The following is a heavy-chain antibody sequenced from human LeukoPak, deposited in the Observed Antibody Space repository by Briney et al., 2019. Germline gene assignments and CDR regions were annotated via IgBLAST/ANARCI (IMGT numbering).Heavy chain of an antibody. D-gene: IGHD1-26*01. V-gene: IGHV3-23*01. CDR1: GFTFSTYG. J-gene: IGHJ4*02. CDR2: ISGSGGSR. Sequence: PGGSLRLSCAASGFTFSTYGMSWVRQAPGKGLEWVSGISGSGGSRFYTDSVKGRFTISRDNSKNTLYLQMNSLGAEDTAVYYCAKLREWELPDLFDYWGQGTLVTVSS. CDR3: AKLREWELPDLFDY.